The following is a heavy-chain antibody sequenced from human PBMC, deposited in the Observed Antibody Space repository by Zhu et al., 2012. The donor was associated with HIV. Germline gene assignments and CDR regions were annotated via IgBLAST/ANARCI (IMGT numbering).Heavy chain of an antibody. CDR3: ARGGFRYSASGSYSFDY. CDR1: GGSFSGFY. CDR2: ISQSGDS. Sequence: QVQLQQWGAGLLKPSETLSLTCAVYGGSFSGFYWSWIRQPPGKGLEWIGGISQSGDSNYVPSLKSRVTLSVDTSKNQFSLKLNSVTAADTAVYYCARGGFRYSASGSYSFDYWGQGTLVTVSS. J-gene: IGHJ4*02. D-gene: IGHD3-10*01. V-gene: IGHV4-34*01.